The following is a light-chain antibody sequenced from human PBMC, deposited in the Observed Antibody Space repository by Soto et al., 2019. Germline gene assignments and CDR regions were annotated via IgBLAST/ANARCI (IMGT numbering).Light chain of an antibody. V-gene: IGLV2-14*01. CDR3: NSYTRFSTYV. CDR1: SSDVGLYDF. CDR2: EVT. J-gene: IGLJ1*01. Sequence: QSVLTQPASVSGSPGQSSTISCTGASSDVGLYDFVSWYQQHPGKAPKLLIYEVTYRPSGVSSRFSGSKSGNTASLTISGLQAEDEADYYCNSYTRFSTYVFGTGTKVTVL.